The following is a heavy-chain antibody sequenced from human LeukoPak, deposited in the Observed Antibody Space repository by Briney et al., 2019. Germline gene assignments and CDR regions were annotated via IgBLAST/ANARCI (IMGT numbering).Heavy chain of an antibody. CDR1: GGSISGTNW. D-gene: IGHD1-26*01. J-gene: IGHJ4*02. V-gene: IGHV4-4*02. CDR2: ISLAGQT. Sequence: SGTHSLTCGVSGGSISGTNWWSWVRQPPGQGLEWIGEISLAGQTNYNPSLNGRVTMSLDKSSNQLSLHLTSVTAADTATYFCSRESGPFCPFGYWGQRSLVIVSS. CDR3: SRESGPFCPFGY.